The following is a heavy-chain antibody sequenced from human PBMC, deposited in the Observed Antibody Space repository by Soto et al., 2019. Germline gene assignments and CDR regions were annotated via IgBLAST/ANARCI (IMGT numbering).Heavy chain of an antibody. V-gene: IGHV3-21*01. CDR3: ASFIWASPGWGGNLLGRFDI. Sequence: GGSLRLSCAASGFTFSSYSMNWVRQAPGKGLEWVSSISSSSSYIYYADSVKGRFTISRDNAKNSLYLQMNSLRAEDTAVYYCASFIWASPGWGGNLLGRFDIWGQGTMVTV. CDR1: GFTFSSYS. D-gene: IGHD2-15*01. J-gene: IGHJ3*02. CDR2: ISSSSSYI.